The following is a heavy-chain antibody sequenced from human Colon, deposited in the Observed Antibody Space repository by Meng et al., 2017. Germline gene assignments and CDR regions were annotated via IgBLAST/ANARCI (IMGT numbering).Heavy chain of an antibody. Sequence: SVKVSCKTSGFTFSSSAVQWVRQGRGQRLEWIGWIVVGSASTTYAQKFQERVTITRDMSTSTAYLELSSLRSDETAVYYCAEDAYGKEEDYDDWGQGTLVTVSS. CDR1: GFTFSSSA. J-gene: IGHJ4*02. V-gene: IGHV1-58*01. CDR3: AEDAYGKEEDYDD. D-gene: IGHD3-22*01. CDR2: IVVGSAST.